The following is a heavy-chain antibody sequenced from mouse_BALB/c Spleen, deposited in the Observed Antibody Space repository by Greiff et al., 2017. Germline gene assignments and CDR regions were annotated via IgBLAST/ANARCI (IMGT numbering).Heavy chain of an antibody. CDR2: INPGSGGT. Sequence: VKLMESGAELVRPGTSVKVSCKASGYAFTNYLIEWVKQRPGQGLEWIGVINPGSGGTNYNEKFKGKATLTADKSSSTAYMQLSSLTSDDSAVYFCARSYGSSYPYYFGYWGQGTTLTVSS. CDR1: GYAFTNYL. CDR3: ARSYGSSYPYYFGY. V-gene: IGHV1-54*03. J-gene: IGHJ2*01. D-gene: IGHD1-1*01.